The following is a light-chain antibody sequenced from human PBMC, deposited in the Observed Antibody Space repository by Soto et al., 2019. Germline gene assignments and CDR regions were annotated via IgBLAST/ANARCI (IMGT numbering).Light chain of an antibody. CDR1: QSISSW. CDR3: QQYNSYSLT. Sequence: DIQMTQSPSTLSASVGDRVTITCRASQSISSWLAWYQQKPGKAPKLMIYDASSLESGVPSRFSGSGSGTEFTLTISSLQPDDFATYYCQQYNSYSLTFCQGTKLEIK. V-gene: IGKV1-5*01. J-gene: IGKJ2*01. CDR2: DAS.